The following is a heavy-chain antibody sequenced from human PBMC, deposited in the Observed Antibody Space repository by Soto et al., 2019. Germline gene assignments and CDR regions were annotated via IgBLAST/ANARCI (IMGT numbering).Heavy chain of an antibody. V-gene: IGHV3-33*08. J-gene: IGHJ6*01. D-gene: IGHD1-26*01. CDR3: ARGNGNYYYGMDV. Sequence: GGSLRLSCAASEFTFSSYGMHWVRQAPDKGLEWVAVIWYDGSDKYYEDSVEGRFTISRDNSKNTLYLQMNSLTDEDTVVYYWARGNGNYYYGMDVWGQGTTVTVSS. CDR1: EFTFSSYG. CDR2: IWYDGSDK.